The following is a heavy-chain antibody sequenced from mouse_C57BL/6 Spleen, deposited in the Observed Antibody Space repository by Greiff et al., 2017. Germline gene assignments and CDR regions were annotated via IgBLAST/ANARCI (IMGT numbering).Heavy chain of an antibody. CDR3: AREGYYGSSHAMDY. CDR2: ISDGGSYT. J-gene: IGHJ4*01. D-gene: IGHD1-1*01. V-gene: IGHV5-4*01. CDR1: GFTFSSYA. Sequence: EVMLVESGGGLVKPGGSLKLSCAASGFTFSSYAMSWVRQTPEKRLEWVATISDGGSYTYYPDNVKGRFTISRDNAKNNLYLQMSHLKSEDTAMYYCAREGYYGSSHAMDYWGQGTSVTVSS.